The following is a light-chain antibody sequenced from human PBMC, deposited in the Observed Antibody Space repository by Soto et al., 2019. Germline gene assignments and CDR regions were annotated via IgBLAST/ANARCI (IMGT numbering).Light chain of an antibody. CDR2: DAS. V-gene: IGKV3-11*01. CDR3: QHYYRLPPT. J-gene: IGKJ2*01. Sequence: EIVLTQSPASLSLSPGERAILSCRASESISNYLAWYQQKPGQAPRLLISDASNRATGIPARFSGSWSGTDLTLTISSLEPEDSAVYFCQHYYRLPPTYGQGTKLEV. CDR1: ESISNY.